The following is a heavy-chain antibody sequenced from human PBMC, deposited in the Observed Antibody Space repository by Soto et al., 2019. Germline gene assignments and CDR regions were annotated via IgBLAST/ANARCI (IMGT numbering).Heavy chain of an antibody. D-gene: IGHD6-13*01. CDR1: GGSITSGGYY. J-gene: IGHJ5*02. CDR2: MYYIGST. V-gene: IGHV4-31*03. Sequence: QVQLQESGPGLVKPSQTLALTCTVSGGSITSGGYYWTWIRQHPGKGLEWIGYMYYIGSTYYNPSLKSRVTISVDTSKNQFSLNLSSVTAADTAVYYCARAGYQYNWFDPWGQGTLVTVSS. CDR3: ARAGYQYNWFDP.